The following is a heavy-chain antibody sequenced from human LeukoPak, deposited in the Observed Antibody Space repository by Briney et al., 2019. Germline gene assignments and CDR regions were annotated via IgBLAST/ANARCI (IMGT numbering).Heavy chain of an antibody. CDR2: ISSSSSYI. D-gene: IGHD2-15*01. CDR3: AREVPPYYCSGGSCYLDY. Sequence: KSGGSLRLSCAASGFTFSSYAMSWVRQTPGKGLEWVSSISSSSSYIYYADSVKGRFTISRDNAKNSLYLQMNSLRAEDTAVYYCAREVPPYYCSGGSCYLDYWGQGTLVTVSS. CDR1: GFTFSSYA. J-gene: IGHJ4*02. V-gene: IGHV3-21*01.